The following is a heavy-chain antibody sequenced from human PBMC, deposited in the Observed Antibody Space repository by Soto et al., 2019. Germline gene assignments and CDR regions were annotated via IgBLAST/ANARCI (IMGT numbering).Heavy chain of an antibody. CDR2: IIPIFGTA. D-gene: IGHD4-17*01. CDR3: ARVGGYGGNSPDAFDI. V-gene: IGHV1-69*13. J-gene: IGHJ3*02. Sequence: AASVKVSCKASGGTFSSYAISWVRQAPGQGLEWMGGIIPIFGTANYAQKFQGRVTITADESTSTAYMELSSLRSEDTAVYYCARVGGYGGNSPDAFDIWGQGTMVTVSS. CDR1: GGTFSSYA.